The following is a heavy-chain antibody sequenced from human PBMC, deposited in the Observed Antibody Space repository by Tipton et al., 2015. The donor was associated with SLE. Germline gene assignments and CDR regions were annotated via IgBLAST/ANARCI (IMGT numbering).Heavy chain of an antibody. Sequence: TLSLTCAVSGDSISTGGYSWSWIRQQPGRGLQWIGYIYYSGNTFYNPSLESRVTISVDTSQNRFSLKLRSVTAADTAVYYCARLQYILGGMDVWGKGTTVTVSS. CDR1: GDSISTGGYS. CDR3: ARLQYILGGMDV. V-gene: IGHV4-31*11. D-gene: IGHD2-15*01. J-gene: IGHJ6*04. CDR2: IYYSGNT.